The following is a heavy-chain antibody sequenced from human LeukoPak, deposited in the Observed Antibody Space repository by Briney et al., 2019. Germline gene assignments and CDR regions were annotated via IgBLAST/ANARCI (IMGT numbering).Heavy chain of an antibody. V-gene: IGHV3-30*18. CDR2: ISYDGSNK. J-gene: IGHJ6*03. CDR1: GFTFSSYG. Sequence: GGSLRPSCAASGFTFSSYGMHWVRQAPGKGLEWVAVISYDGSNKYYADSVKGRFTISRDNSKNTLYLQMNSLRAEDTAVYYCAKDLGGSYYYYMDVWGKGTTVTVSS. CDR3: AKDLGGSYYYYMDV. D-gene: IGHD1-26*01.